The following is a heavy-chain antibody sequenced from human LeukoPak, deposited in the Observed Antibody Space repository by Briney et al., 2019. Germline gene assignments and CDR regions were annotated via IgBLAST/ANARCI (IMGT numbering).Heavy chain of an antibody. D-gene: IGHD3-22*01. Sequence: SETLSLTCAVYGGSFSGYYWSWIRQPPGKGLEWIGEIRHSGSTNYNPSLKSRVTISVDTSKNQFSLKLSSVTAADTAVYYCARHSTYYYDSSGYYHESPRFDYWGQGTLVTVSS. V-gene: IGHV4-34*01. CDR1: GGSFSGYY. J-gene: IGHJ4*02. CDR2: IRHSGST. CDR3: ARHSTYYYDSSGYYHESPRFDY.